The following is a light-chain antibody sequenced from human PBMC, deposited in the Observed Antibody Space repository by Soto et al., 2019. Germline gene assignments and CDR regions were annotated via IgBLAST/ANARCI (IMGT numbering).Light chain of an antibody. CDR3: QQYGSTPLT. J-gene: IGKJ4*01. Sequence: EIVLTQSPGTLSLSPGERATLSCRASQSVGSNSLAWYQQRPGQAPRFLIYDASSRATGIPDRFSGSGSGTDCTLTISRLEPEDFAVYYCQQYGSTPLTFGGGTKVEIK. CDR1: QSVGSNS. V-gene: IGKV3-20*01. CDR2: DAS.